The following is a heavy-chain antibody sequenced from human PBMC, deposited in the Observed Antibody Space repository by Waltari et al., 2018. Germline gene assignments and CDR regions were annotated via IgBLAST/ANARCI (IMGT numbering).Heavy chain of an antibody. D-gene: IGHD2-15*01. V-gene: IGHV4-4*02. Sequence: QLQLQESGPGLVKPSGTLSLTCAVSGDSMSNTDWWSWVRQSPGKGLEGIGQVQRSGRTKYHPSFASRVTVSVDTSTKQFSLKVTSATAADTAVYFCARDRGRGIYLDSWGRGILVTVSP. CDR1: GDSMSNTDW. CDR2: VQRSGRT. J-gene: IGHJ4*02. CDR3: ARDRGRGIYLDS.